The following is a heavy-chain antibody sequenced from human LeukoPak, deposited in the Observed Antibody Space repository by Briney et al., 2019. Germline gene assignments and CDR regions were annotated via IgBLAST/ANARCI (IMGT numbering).Heavy chain of an antibody. CDR1: GFTFSGSA. CDR2: ITSKANSYAT. J-gene: IGHJ4*02. CDR3: TRPLGVYCSGGTCYSN. D-gene: IGHD2-15*01. Sequence: GGSLRLSCAASGFTFSGSAMHWVRQASGKWLEWVGRITSKANSYATAYAASVKGRFTISRDDSKNTAYLQMNSLKTEDTAVYYCTRPLGVYCSGGTCYSNCGQGTLVTAS. V-gene: IGHV3-73*01.